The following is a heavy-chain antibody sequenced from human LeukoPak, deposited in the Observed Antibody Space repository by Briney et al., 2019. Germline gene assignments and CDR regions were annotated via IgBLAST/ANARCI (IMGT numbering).Heavy chain of an antibody. Sequence: GGSLRLSCGASGFTFSNYGMLWVRQAPGKGLDWVAFIRYDGNNKLYADSVKGRFTISRDNSKNTLYLQMNSLRAEDTAVYYCAKGFRQLRLDYWGQGTLVTVSS. D-gene: IGHD3-3*01. CDR3: AKGFRQLRLDY. J-gene: IGHJ4*02. CDR2: IRYDGNNK. V-gene: IGHV3-30*02. CDR1: GFTFSNYG.